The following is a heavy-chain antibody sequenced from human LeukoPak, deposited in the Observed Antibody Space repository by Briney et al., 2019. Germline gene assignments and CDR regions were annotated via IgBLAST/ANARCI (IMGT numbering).Heavy chain of an antibody. CDR3: ARGADMTTVEY. CDR2: IYHSGST. V-gene: IGHV4-30-2*01. CDR1: GGSISSGGYY. J-gene: IGHJ4*02. Sequence: PSETLSLTCTVSGGSISSGGYYWSWIRQPPGKGLEWIGYIYHSGSTYYNPSLKSRVTISVDRSKNQFSLKLSSVTAADTAVYYCARGADMTTVEYWGQGTLVTVSS. D-gene: IGHD4-23*01.